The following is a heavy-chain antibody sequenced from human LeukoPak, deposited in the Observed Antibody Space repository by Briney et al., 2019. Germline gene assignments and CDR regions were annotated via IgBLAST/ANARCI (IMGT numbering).Heavy chain of an antibody. Sequence: SQTLSLTCTVSGGSISSGGYYWSWIRQHPGKGLEWIGYIYYSGSTYYNPSLKSRVTISVDTSKNQFSLKLSSVTAADTAVYYCARSDYYDSSGYYGWFDPWGQGTLVTVSS. CDR3: ARSDYYDSSGYYGWFDP. D-gene: IGHD3-22*01. V-gene: IGHV4-31*03. CDR2: IYYSGST. CDR1: GGSISSGGYY. J-gene: IGHJ5*02.